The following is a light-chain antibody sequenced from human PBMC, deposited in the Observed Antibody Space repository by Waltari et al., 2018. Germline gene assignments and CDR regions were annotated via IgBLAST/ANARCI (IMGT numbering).Light chain of an antibody. CDR3: QQTYSFPSIT. CDR2: AAS. J-gene: IGKJ5*01. V-gene: IGKV1-39*01. Sequence: DIQMTQSPSSLSASVGDRVTITCRASQSISSSLNWYQQKPGKAPKLLIYAASSLHSGVPSRFSGSGSGTDFTLTISSLQPEDFASYYCQQTYSFPSITFGQGTRLEI. CDR1: QSISSS.